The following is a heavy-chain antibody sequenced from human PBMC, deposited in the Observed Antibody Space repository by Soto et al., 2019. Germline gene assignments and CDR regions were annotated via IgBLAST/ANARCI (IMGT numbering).Heavy chain of an antibody. J-gene: IGHJ4*02. Sequence: PGETLKISCKGSGYSFTSYWISWVRQMPGKGLEWMGRIDPSDSYTNYSPSFQGHVTISADKSISTAYLQWSSLKASDTAMYYCARRGYSGYDYFGYFDYWGQGALVTVSS. CDR1: GYSFTSYW. CDR3: ARRGYSGYDYFGYFDY. D-gene: IGHD5-12*01. CDR2: IDPSDSYT. V-gene: IGHV5-10-1*01.